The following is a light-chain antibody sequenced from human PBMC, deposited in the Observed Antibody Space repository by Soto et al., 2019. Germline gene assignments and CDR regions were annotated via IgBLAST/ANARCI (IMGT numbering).Light chain of an antibody. CDR3: QQYGSSPGYT. V-gene: IGKV3-20*01. Sequence: IVLTQSPGTLSLSPGERATLSCRASQSVRSSYLAWYQQKPGQAPRLLIYGASSRATGIPDRFSGSGSGTDFTLTISRLEPEDFAVYYSQQYGSSPGYTFGQGTKLEIK. CDR2: GAS. CDR1: QSVRSSY. J-gene: IGKJ2*01.